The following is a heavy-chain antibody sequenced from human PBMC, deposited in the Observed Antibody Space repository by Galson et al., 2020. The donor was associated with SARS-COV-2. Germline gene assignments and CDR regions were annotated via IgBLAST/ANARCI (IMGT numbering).Heavy chain of an antibody. Sequence: GESLKISCAASGFTFSSYAMSWVRQAPGKGLEWVSAISGSGGSTYYADSVKGRFTISRDNSKNTLYLQMNSLRAEDTAVYYCAKGTPQVLVVVPAAPDYWGQGTLVTVSS. CDR1: GFTFSSYA. D-gene: IGHD2-2*01. J-gene: IGHJ4*02. CDR3: AKGTPQVLVVVPAAPDY. CDR2: ISGSGGST. V-gene: IGHV3-23*01.